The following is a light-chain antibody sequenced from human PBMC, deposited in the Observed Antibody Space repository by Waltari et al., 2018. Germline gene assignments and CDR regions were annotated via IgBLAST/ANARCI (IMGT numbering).Light chain of an antibody. Sequence: EIVLTQSPATLSLSPGERATLSCRASQSVGNYLAWYQQKPGQAPRLLIYDASNRATGIPARFSGSGSGTGFTLTISSLEPEDFAVYYCQQRSNWLTFGGGTKVEIK. CDR2: DAS. J-gene: IGKJ4*01. CDR3: QQRSNWLT. V-gene: IGKV3-11*01. CDR1: QSVGNY.